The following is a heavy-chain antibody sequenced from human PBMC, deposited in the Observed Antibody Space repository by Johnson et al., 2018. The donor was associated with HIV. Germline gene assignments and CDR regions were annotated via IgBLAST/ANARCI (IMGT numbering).Heavy chain of an antibody. D-gene: IGHD2-2*01. Sequence: QVRLVESGGGLVKPGGSLRLSCAASGFTFSDYYMSWIRQAPGKGLEWVSYISSSGSTIYYADSVKGRFTISRDNSKNTLYLQMNSLRAEDTAVYYCAREDCSSTRCSDWDSAFDIWGQGTMVTVSS. V-gene: IGHV3-11*01. CDR1: GFTFSDYY. CDR3: AREDCSSTRCSDWDSAFDI. J-gene: IGHJ3*02. CDR2: ISSSGSTI.